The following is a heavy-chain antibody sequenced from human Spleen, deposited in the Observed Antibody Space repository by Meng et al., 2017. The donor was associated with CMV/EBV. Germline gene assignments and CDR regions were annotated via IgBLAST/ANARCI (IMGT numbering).Heavy chain of an antibody. CDR1: GYTFISYD. Sequence: SVKVSCKASGYTFISYDINWVRQATGQGLEWMGGIRPILGTVNYAQRFQGRVTITSDEFRSTVYMEVSSLTSEDTALYYCARWGSSSPYENPNWFDPWGQGTPVTVSS. J-gene: IGHJ5*02. V-gene: IGHV1-69*13. CDR2: IRPILGTV. D-gene: IGHD6-6*01. CDR3: ARWGSSSPYENPNWFDP.